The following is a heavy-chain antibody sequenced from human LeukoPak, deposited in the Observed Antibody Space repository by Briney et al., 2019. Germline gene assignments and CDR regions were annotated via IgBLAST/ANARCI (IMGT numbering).Heavy chain of an antibody. CDR2: IKEDGSEK. Sequence: GGSLRLYCAAPGFSFSDYWMSWVRQAPGKGLESVANIKEDGSEKYYVDSVKGRFTISRDNAQNSLYLQMNSLRAEDTAVYYCASLDYWGQGTLVTVSS. CDR1: GFSFSDYW. CDR3: ASLDY. J-gene: IGHJ4*02. V-gene: IGHV3-7*01.